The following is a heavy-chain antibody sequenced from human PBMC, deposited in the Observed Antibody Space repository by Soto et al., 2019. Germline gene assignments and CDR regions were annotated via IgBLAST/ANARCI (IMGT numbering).Heavy chain of an antibody. V-gene: IGHV3-23*01. CDR1: GFTFSSYA. D-gene: IGHD6-19*01. CDR3: VGPLSSGWYTFGY. CDR2: ISGSGGST. Sequence: PGGSLRLSCAASGFTFSSYAMSWVRQAPGKGLEWVSFISGSGGSTYYADSVKGWFTISRDYSKNTLYLQMNSLRAEDTAVYYCVGPLSSGWYTFGYWGQGTLVTVSS. J-gene: IGHJ4*02.